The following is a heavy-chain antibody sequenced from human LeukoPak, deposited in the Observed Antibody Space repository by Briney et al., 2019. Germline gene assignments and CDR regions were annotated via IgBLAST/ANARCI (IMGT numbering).Heavy chain of an antibody. CDR2: IGGSGSST. CDR3: VREQTIMAAAGLDS. D-gene: IGHD6-13*01. CDR1: GFTFSSYA. Sequence: QPGGSLRLSCAASGFTFSSYAMSWVRQAPGKGLEWVSTIGGSGSSTYSADSVKGRFTISRDNSKDTLYLQMNSLTAEDTAVYYCVREQTIMAAAGLDSWGQGTLVTVSS. V-gene: IGHV3-23*01. J-gene: IGHJ4*02.